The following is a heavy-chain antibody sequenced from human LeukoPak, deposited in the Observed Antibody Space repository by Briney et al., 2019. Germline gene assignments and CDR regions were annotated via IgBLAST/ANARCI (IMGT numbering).Heavy chain of an antibody. J-gene: IGHJ1*01. V-gene: IGHV3-9*01. CDR1: GFTFDNCA. Sequence: GGSLRLSCAASGFTFDNCAMNWVRQVPGKGLEWISLISWNSGTIGYADSVKGRFTISRDNANNFLYLQMNSLRAEDTALYYCARAYKDRSLAGKKEFFQHWGQGTLVTVSS. CDR3: ARAYKDRSLAGKKEFFQH. D-gene: IGHD6-19*01. CDR2: ISWNSGTI.